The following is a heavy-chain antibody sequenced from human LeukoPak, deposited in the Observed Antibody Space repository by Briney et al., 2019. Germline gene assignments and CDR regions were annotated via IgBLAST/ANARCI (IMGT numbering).Heavy chain of an antibody. CDR1: GGTFSSYA. V-gene: IGHV1-69*04. D-gene: IGHD1-26*01. CDR3: ASPSGATSHYYYYGMDV. CDR2: IIPILGIA. Sequence: SVKVSCKASGGTFSSYAISWVRQAPGQGLEWMGRIIPILGIANYAQKFQGRVTITADKSTSTAYMELSSLRSEDTAVYYCASPSGATSHYYYYGMDVWGQGTTVTVSS. J-gene: IGHJ6*02.